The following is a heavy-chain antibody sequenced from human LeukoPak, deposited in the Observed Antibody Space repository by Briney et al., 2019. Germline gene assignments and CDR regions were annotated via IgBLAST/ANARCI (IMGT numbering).Heavy chain of an antibody. Sequence: ASVKVSCKASGYTFTSYGISRVRQAPGQGLEWMGWISAYNGNTNYAQKLQGRVTMTTDTSTSTAYMELRSLRSDDTAVCYYARVEGSTNCYWHWGQGTLVTVSS. CDR2: ISAYNGNT. J-gene: IGHJ4*02. CDR1: GYTFTSYG. V-gene: IGHV1-18*01. D-gene: IGHD2-2*01. CDR3: ARVEGSTNCYWH.